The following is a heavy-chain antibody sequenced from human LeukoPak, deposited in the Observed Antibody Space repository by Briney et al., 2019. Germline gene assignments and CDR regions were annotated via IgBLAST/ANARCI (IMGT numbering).Heavy chain of an antibody. D-gene: IGHD5-24*01. CDR2: IYYSGST. Sequence: PSETLSLTCTVSGGSISSYSWSWIRQPPGRGLDWIGYIYYSGSTNYNPSPKSRVTISVDTSKNQFSLKLSSVTAADTAVYYCARGLLDGYTHPAAFDIWGQGTMATVSS. CDR3: ARGLLDGYTHPAAFDI. V-gene: IGHV4-59*01. CDR1: GGSISSYS. J-gene: IGHJ3*02.